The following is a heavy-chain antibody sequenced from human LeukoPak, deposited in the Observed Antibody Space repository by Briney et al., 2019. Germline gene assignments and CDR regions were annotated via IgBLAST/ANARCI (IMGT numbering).Heavy chain of an antibody. CDR2: IWYDGSNK. CDR3: ARDGYYYDSSGYRYYYYGMDV. J-gene: IGHJ6*02. Sequence: GGSLRLSCAASGFTFSSYGMHWVRQAPGKGLEWVAVIWYDGSNKYYADSVKGRFTISRDNSKNTLYLQMNSLRAEDTAVYYCARDGYYYDSSGYRYYYYGMDVWGQGTSVTVSS. D-gene: IGHD3-22*01. CDR1: GFTFSSYG. V-gene: IGHV3-33*01.